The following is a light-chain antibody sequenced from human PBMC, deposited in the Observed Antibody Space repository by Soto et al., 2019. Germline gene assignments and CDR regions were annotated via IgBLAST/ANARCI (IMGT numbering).Light chain of an antibody. CDR3: QQYDSSWT. J-gene: IGKJ1*01. V-gene: IGKV3-20*01. CDR2: GAS. CDR1: QNIHDK. Sequence: EIVMTQSPATLSVSPGERVSLSFRASQNIHDKLAWYQQKPGQAPRLLIYGASSRATGIPDRFSGSGSGTDFTLTISRLEPEDFAVYYCQQYDSSWTFGQGTKVDIK.